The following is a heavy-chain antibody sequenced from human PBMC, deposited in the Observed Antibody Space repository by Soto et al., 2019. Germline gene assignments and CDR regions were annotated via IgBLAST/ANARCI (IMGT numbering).Heavy chain of an antibody. CDR2: IDPSDSYT. CDR3: ASPLESRYYYYGMDV. Sequence: GESLKISCKGSGYSFTSYWISWVRQMPGKGLEWMGRIDPSDSYTNYSPSFQGHVTISADKSISTAYLQWSSLKASDTAMYYCASPLESRYYYYGMDVWGQGTTVTVS. CDR1: GYSFTSYW. V-gene: IGHV5-10-1*01. J-gene: IGHJ6*02. D-gene: IGHD1-1*01.